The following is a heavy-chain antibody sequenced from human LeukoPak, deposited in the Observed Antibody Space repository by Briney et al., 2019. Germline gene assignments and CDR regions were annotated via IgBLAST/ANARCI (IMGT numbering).Heavy chain of an antibody. V-gene: IGHV3-48*01. J-gene: IGHJ4*02. Sequence: GGSLRLSCAASGFTFSSYSMNWVRQAPGKGLEWVSYISSSSSTIYYADSVKGRFTISRDNAKNSLYLQMNSLRAEDTAVYYCARDMSGDYYSSGTDFDYWGQGTLVTVSS. CDR1: GFTFSSYS. CDR2: ISSSSSTI. D-gene: IGHD3-22*01. CDR3: ARDMSGDYYSSGTDFDY.